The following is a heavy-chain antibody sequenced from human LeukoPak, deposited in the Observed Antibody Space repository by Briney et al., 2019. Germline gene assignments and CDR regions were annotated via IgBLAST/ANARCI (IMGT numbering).Heavy chain of an antibody. Sequence: GGSLRLSCAASGFTFSSYGMHWVRQAPGKGLEWVAFIRYDGSNKYYADSVKGRFTISRDNSKNTLYLQMHSLRAEDTAVYYCAKKRGYDFWSGYYLFDYWGQGTLVTVSS. CDR1: GFTFSSYG. CDR3: AKKRGYDFWSGYYLFDY. D-gene: IGHD3-3*01. J-gene: IGHJ4*02. CDR2: IRYDGSNK. V-gene: IGHV3-30*02.